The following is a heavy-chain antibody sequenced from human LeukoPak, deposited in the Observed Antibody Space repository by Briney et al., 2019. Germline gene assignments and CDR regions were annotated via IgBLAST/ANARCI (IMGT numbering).Heavy chain of an antibody. J-gene: IGHJ4*02. D-gene: IGHD2-15*01. CDR1: GFTFSSYG. CDR2: ISYDGSNK. Sequence: PGRSLRLSCAASGFTFSSYGMHWVRQAPGKGLEWVAVISYDGSNKYYADSVKGRFTISRDNSKNTLYLQMNSLRAEDTAVYYCAKAHGVVAGTFDYRGQGTLVTVSS. V-gene: IGHV3-30*18. CDR3: AKAHGVVAGTFDY.